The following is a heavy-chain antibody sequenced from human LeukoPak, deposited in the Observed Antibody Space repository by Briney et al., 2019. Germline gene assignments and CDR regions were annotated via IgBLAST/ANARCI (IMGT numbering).Heavy chain of an antibody. V-gene: IGHV3-53*01. CDR3: ARGSTPYSGSYIDY. CDR1: GFTVSGKY. Sequence: GGSLRLSCAASGFTVSGKYMNWVRQAPGKGLEWVSVIYSGGSTYCADSVKGRFTISRDNSKNTLYLQMNSLRAEDTAVYYCARGSTPYSGSYIDYWGQGTLVTVSS. D-gene: IGHD1-26*01. J-gene: IGHJ4*02. CDR2: IYSGGST.